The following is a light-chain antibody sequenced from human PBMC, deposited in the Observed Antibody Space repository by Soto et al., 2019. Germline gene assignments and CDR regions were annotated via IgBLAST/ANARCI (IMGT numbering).Light chain of an antibody. V-gene: IGLV2-14*01. Sequence: QSALTQPASVSGSPGQSITISCTGTSSXVGGYNYVSWYQQHPGKAPKLMIYDVNTRPSGVSNRFSGSKSGNTASLTISGLQAEDEADYYCSSYTSSISFGGGTKLTVL. CDR1: SSXVGGYNY. CDR2: DVN. CDR3: SSYTSSIS. J-gene: IGLJ2*01.